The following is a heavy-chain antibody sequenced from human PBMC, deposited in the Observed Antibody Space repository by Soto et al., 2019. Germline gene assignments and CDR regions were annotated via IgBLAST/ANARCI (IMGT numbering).Heavy chain of an antibody. Sequence: KPSETLSLTGAVFGGSISSDTYYWSWIRQYPGRGLEWIGYISHNAVTWYNPSLQSRVNISIDKSADHFSLTLKSVTAADTAVYYCARGQIVMLNWGQGTLVTVSS. CDR3: ARGQIVMLN. CDR2: ISHNAVT. J-gene: IGHJ4*02. D-gene: IGHD3-16*01. V-gene: IGHV4-31*11. CDR1: GGSISSDTYY.